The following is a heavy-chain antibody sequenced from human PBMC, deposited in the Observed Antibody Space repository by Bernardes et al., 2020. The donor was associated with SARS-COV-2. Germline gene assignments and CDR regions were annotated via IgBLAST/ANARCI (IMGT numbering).Heavy chain of an antibody. J-gene: IGHJ5*02. V-gene: IGHV3-74*01. CDR1: GFSFSRYW. CDR2: INTDGSRT. D-gene: IGHD5-18*01. CDR3: LRGGSGSSYGQFDP. Sequence: GWSLIRSCAASGFSFSRYWMHWVRQAPGQGLVWVSRINTDGSRTDYADSMKGRFTISRDNARNTLYLQINSLRADETAVYYCLRGGSGSSYGQFDPWGQGILVTVSA.